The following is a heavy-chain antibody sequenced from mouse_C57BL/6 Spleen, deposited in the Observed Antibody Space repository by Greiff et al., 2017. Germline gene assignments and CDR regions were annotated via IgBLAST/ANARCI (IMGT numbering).Heavy chain of an antibody. CDR3: ARIYYYGSSYRNAMDY. CDR2: IDPSASYT. D-gene: IGHD1-1*01. CDR1: GYTFTSYW. V-gene: IGHV1-50*01. Sequence: SGAELVKPGASVKLSCKASGYTFTSYWMQWVKQRPGQGLEWIGEIDPSASYTNYNQKFKGKATLTVENSSSTAYMQISSLTSEDSAVYYCARIYYYGSSYRNAMDYWGQGTSVTVSS. J-gene: IGHJ4*01.